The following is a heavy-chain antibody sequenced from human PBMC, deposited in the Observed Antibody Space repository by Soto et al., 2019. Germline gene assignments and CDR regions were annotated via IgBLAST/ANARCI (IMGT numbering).Heavy chain of an antibody. CDR3: AKDIRDCSGGSCYWLSGGFDP. CDR1: GFTFDDYA. J-gene: IGHJ5*02. Sequence: GGSLRLSCAASGFTFDDYAMHWVRQAPGKGLEWVSGISWNSGSIGYADSVKGRFTISRDNAKNSLYLQMNSLRAEDTALYYCAKDIRDCSGGSCYWLSGGFDPWGQGTLVTVSS. V-gene: IGHV3-9*01. D-gene: IGHD2-15*01. CDR2: ISWNSGSI.